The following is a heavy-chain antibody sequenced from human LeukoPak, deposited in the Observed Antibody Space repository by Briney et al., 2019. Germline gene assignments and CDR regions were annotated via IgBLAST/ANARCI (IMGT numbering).Heavy chain of an antibody. CDR3: ARDSGSYYAFDY. D-gene: IGHD1-26*01. CDR2: ISGSGDTK. Sequence: GGSLRLSCAASGFIFSSYAMRGVRQSPGKGLESVSTISGSGDTKYYADSVKGRFTISRDNAKNSLYLQMNSLRAEDTAVYYCARDSGSYYAFDYWGQGTLVTVSS. J-gene: IGHJ4*02. V-gene: IGHV3-23*01. CDR1: GFIFSSYA.